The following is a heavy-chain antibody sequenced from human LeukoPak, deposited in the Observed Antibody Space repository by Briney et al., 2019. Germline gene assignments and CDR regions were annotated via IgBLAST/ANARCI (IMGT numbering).Heavy chain of an antibody. CDR1: GGTFSSYA. CDR3: ARYSGYEGNWFDP. J-gene: IGHJ5*02. D-gene: IGHD5-12*01. Sequence: ASVKVPCKASGGTFSSYAISWVRQAPGQGLEWMGGIIPIFGTANYAQKFQGRVTITADESTSTAYMELSSLRSEDTAVYYCARYSGYEGNWFDPWGQGTLVTVSS. CDR2: IIPIFGTA. V-gene: IGHV1-69*01.